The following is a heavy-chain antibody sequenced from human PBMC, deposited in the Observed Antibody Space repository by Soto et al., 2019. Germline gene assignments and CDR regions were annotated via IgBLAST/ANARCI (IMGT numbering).Heavy chain of an antibody. CDR1: GGSFSGYY. V-gene: IGHV4-34*01. Sequence: SETLSLTCAVYGGSFSGYYWSWIRQPPGKGLEWIGEINHSGSTNYNPSLKSRVTISVDTSKNQFSLKLSSVTAADTAVYYCARWHGTIVRGVIIPYYYYGMDVWGLGTTVTVSS. J-gene: IGHJ6*02. CDR3: ARWHGTIVRGVIIPYYYYGMDV. D-gene: IGHD3-10*01. CDR2: INHSGST.